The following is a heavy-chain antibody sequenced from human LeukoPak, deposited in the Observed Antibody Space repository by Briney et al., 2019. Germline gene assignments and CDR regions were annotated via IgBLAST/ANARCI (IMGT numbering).Heavy chain of an antibody. CDR3: ARAEVGTQPTFDY. Sequence: ASVTVSCKASGYTFTDYYLHWVRQAPGQGLEWMGRISPNSGGTDYAQKFQGRVTMTRDTSISTAYMELTRLRSDDTAVYYCARAEVGTQPTFDYWGQGTLVTASS. D-gene: IGHD2/OR15-2a*01. J-gene: IGHJ4*02. CDR1: GYTFTDYY. V-gene: IGHV1-2*02. CDR2: ISPNSGGT.